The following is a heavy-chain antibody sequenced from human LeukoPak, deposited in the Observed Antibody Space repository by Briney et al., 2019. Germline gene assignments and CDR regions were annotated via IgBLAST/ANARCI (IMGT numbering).Heavy chain of an antibody. CDR3: ASVRSSWYYYYYGMDV. CDR2: INHSGST. J-gene: IGHJ6*02. CDR1: GGSFRGYY. Sequence: SETLSLTCAVYGGSFRGYYWSWIRQPPGKGLEWIGEINHSGSTNYNPSLKSRVTISVDTSKNQFSLKLSSVTAADTAVYYCASVRSSWYYYYYGMDVWGQGTTVTVSS. D-gene: IGHD6-13*01. V-gene: IGHV4-34*01.